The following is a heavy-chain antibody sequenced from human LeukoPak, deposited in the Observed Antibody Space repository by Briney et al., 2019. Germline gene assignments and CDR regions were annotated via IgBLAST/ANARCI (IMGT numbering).Heavy chain of an antibody. CDR1: GGSMSSGDYE. V-gene: IGHV4-30-4*01. Sequence: SETLSLTCTVSGGSMSSGDYEWGWLRQPRGKGLEGIGYIYYSGSTYYNPSLKSRVTISVDTSKNQFSLKLSSVTAADTAVYYCAVDLTGYYGYWGQGTLVTVSS. D-gene: IGHD3-9*01. CDR3: AVDLTGYYGY. J-gene: IGHJ4*02. CDR2: IYYSGST.